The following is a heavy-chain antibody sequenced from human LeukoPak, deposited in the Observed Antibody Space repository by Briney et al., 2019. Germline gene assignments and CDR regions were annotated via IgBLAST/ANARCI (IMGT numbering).Heavy chain of an antibody. D-gene: IGHD6-13*01. Sequence: SETLSLTCTVSGGSISSSSYYWGWIRQPPGKGLEWIGIIYYSGSTYYNPSLKSRVTISVDTSKNQFSPKLRSVTAADTAVYYCATGYTSNCPYNWGQGTLVTVSS. CDR3: ATGYTSNCPYN. CDR2: IYYSGST. CDR1: GGSISSSSYY. V-gene: IGHV4-39*01. J-gene: IGHJ4*02.